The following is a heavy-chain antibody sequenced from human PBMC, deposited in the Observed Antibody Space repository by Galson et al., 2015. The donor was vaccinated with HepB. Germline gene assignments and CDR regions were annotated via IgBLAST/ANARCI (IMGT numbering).Heavy chain of an antibody. D-gene: IGHD3-22*01. CDR2: ISYDGNNK. V-gene: IGHV3-30-3*01. J-gene: IGHJ4*02. CDR3: ARDGGSSGYYYALDY. CDR1: GFTFSSYA. Sequence: SLRLSCAASGFTFSSYAMHWVRQAPGKGLEWVAVISYDGNNKYYADSVEGRFTISRDNSKNTLYLQVNSLRAEDTAVYYCARDGGSSGYYYALDYWGQGTLVTVSS.